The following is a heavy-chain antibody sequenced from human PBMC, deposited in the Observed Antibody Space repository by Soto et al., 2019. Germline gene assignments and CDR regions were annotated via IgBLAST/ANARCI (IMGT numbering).Heavy chain of an antibody. CDR3: AGDPDSHYNDSHAYSYP. Sequence: QVQLVQSGAEVKKPGSSVKVSCKASGGTFSTYTITWVRQAPGQGLEWMGRIIPIIGIINYAQKFQGRVTITADQLTGXXYMELTRLRSDDTAVYYCAGDPDSHYNDSHAYSYPWGQGTLVTVSS. CDR1: GGTFSTYT. V-gene: IGHV1-69*08. D-gene: IGHD3-22*01. J-gene: IGHJ5*02. CDR2: IIPIIGII.